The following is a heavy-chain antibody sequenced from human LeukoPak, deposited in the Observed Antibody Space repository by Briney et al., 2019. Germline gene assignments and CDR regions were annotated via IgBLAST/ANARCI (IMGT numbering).Heavy chain of an antibody. V-gene: IGHV4-61*08. CDR2: IYYSGST. Sequence: SGPALVKPTQTLTLTCTFSGFSLSTSGMCVSWIRQPPGKGLEWIGEIYYSGSTNYNPSLKSRVTISVDTSKNQFSLKLTSVTAADTAVYYCAREAGDYVGVLDYWGQGTLVTVSS. D-gene: IGHD4-17*01. CDR1: GFSLSTSGMC. CDR3: AREAGDYVGVLDY. J-gene: IGHJ4*02.